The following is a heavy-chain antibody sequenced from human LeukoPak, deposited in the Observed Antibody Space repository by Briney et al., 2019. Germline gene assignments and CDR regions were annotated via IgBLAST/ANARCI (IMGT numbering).Heavy chain of an antibody. V-gene: IGHV3-30-3*01. CDR3: ARAGSRANNWFDP. Sequence: GGSLKLSCAASGFTFSSYAMHWVRQAPGKGLEWVAVISYDGSNKYYADSVKGRFTISRDNSKNTLYLQMNSLRAEDTAVYYCARAGSRANNWFDPWGQGTLVTVSS. CDR1: GFTFSSYA. CDR2: ISYDGSNK. J-gene: IGHJ5*02.